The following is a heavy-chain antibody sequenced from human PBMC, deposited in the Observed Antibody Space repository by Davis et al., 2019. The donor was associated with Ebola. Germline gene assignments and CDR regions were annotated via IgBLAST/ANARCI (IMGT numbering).Heavy chain of an antibody. CDR1: GGTFSSYA. CDR3: ASGEGVYSGYDFGWFDP. V-gene: IGHV1-69*04. J-gene: IGHJ5*02. D-gene: IGHD5-12*01. Sequence: AASVKVSCKASGGTFSSYAISWVRQAPGQGLEWMGRIIPILGIANYAQKFQGRVTMTRDTSTSTVYMELSSLRSEDTAVYYCASGEGVYSGYDFGWFDPWGQGTLVTVSS. CDR2: IIPILGIA.